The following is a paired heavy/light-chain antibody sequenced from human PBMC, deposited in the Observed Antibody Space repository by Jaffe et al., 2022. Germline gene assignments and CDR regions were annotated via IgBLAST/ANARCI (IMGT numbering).Heavy chain of an antibody. D-gene: IGHD3-22*01. CDR3: ARDRGDSSSDY. J-gene: IGHJ4*02. CDR2: ISQSGTT. Sequence: QVQLQESGPGLVKPSETLSLTCAVSGYSISTGPYWGWIRQPPGKGLEWIGSISQSGTTYYNPSLRSRVTISLDMSKNQFSLKVTSVTAADTAVYYCARDRGDSSSDYWGQGVLLTVSS. V-gene: IGHV4-38-2*02. CDR1: GYSISTGPY.
Light chain of an antibody. CDR3: SSHRNAGTAHVV. CDR2: DVS. J-gene: IGLJ2*01. CDR1: SSDIGGYNY. Sequence: QSALTQPASVSGSPGQSITISCTGTSSDIGGYNYVSWYQQHPGKAPKLMIYDVSSRPSGVSNRFSGSKSGNTASLTISGLQAEDEAHYYCSSHRNAGTAHVVFGGGTQLTVL. V-gene: IGLV2-14*03.